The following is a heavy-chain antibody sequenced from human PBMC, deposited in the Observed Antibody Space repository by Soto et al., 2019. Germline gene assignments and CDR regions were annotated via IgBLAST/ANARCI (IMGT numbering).Heavy chain of an antibody. J-gene: IGHJ4*02. CDR1: GFTFSNYA. V-gene: IGHV3-23*01. D-gene: IGHD7-27*01. Sequence: LESGGALVQPGGSLRLSCAASGFTFSNYAMTWVRQTPGKGLERVATIMKSGDSAHYADSVGGRFTVSRDNSINVLYLQMHALRAEDTARYFCARESGGAWGYFDFWGQGSQVTVSS. CDR2: IMKSGDSA. CDR3: ARESGGAWGYFDF.